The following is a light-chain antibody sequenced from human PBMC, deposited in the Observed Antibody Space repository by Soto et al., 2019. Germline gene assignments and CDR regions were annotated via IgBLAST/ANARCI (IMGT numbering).Light chain of an antibody. CDR3: QQDNNWSPAYT. V-gene: IGKV3-15*01. CDR1: QSVSSN. J-gene: IGKJ2*01. Sequence: EIVMTQSPATLSVSPGERATLSCRASQSVSSNLAWYQQKPGQAPRLLIYGASTRATGIPARFSGSGSGTDVTLTGSSVQLEDSAVYYEQQDNNWSPAYTFSQRTK. CDR2: GAS.